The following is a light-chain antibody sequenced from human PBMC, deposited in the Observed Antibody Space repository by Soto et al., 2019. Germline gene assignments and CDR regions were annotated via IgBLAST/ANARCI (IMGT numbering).Light chain of an antibody. Sequence: EIVITQSPATLSVSPGERVTFSCRASQSVGSNLAWYQHKPGQAPRLLIYGASTGATGIPARFSGSGSGTEFTLTIYRLQSEDSALYYCQQYDNWPVTFGGGTKVDIK. J-gene: IGKJ4*01. CDR2: GAS. V-gene: IGKV3-15*01. CDR3: QQYDNWPVT. CDR1: QSVGSN.